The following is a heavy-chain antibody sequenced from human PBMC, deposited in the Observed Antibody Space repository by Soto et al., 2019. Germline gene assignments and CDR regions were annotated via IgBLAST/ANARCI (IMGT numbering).Heavy chain of an antibody. D-gene: IGHD2-21*01. J-gene: IGHJ3*02. V-gene: IGHV3-23*01. CDR2: ISENGGSRGGT. CDR3: ASAKAVVIAALGI. Sequence: GWSLRLSCTASVFSFSTSAMSWFRQAPGQGLEWVASISENGGSRGGTYYADSVKGRFTISRDNSKNTLYLQVDSLRGADSAIYYCASAKAVVIAALGIWGQGTLVTVS. CDR1: VFSFSTSA.